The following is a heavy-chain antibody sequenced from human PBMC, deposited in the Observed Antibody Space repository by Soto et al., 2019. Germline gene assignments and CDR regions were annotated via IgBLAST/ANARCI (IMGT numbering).Heavy chain of an antibody. J-gene: IGHJ4*02. CDR3: ARDTYYYDSSDYLDY. Sequence: ASVKVSCKASGYTFTGYYMHWVRQAPGQGLEWMGWINPNSGGTNYAQKFQGRVTMTRDTSISTAYMELSRLRSDDTAVYYCARDTYYYDSSDYLDYWGQGTLVTVSS. D-gene: IGHD3-22*01. V-gene: IGHV1-2*02. CDR2: INPNSGGT. CDR1: GYTFTGYY.